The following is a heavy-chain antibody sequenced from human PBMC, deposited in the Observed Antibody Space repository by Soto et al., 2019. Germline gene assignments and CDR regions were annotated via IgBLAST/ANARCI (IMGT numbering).Heavy chain of an antibody. Sequence: SVKVSCKASGYSFTSYGISLVRQAPGQGLEWMGGIIPIFGTANYAQKFQGRVTITADESTSTAYMELSSLRSEDTAVYYCARSVVVRYFDWLLSWFDPWGQGTLVTVSS. CDR2: IIPIFGTA. CDR1: GYSFTSYG. V-gene: IGHV1-69*13. D-gene: IGHD3-9*01. CDR3: ARSVVVRYFDWLLSWFDP. J-gene: IGHJ5*02.